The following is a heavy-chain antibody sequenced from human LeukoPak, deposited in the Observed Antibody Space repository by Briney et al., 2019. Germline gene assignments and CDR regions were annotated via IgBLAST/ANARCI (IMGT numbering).Heavy chain of an antibody. CDR3: AKELYVDIVATIPDY. CDR1: GFTFSSYA. Sequence: AGGSLRLSCAASGFTFSSYAMSWVRQAPGKGLEWVSAISGSGGSTYCADSVKGRFTISRDNSKNTLYLQMNSLRAEDTAVYYCAKELYVDIVATIPDYWGQGTLVTVSS. J-gene: IGHJ4*02. D-gene: IGHD5-12*01. V-gene: IGHV3-23*01. CDR2: ISGSGGST.